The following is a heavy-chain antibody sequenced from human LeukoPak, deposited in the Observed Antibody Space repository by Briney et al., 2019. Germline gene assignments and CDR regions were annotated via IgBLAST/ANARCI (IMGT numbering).Heavy chain of an antibody. CDR2: ISGSGGST. D-gene: IGHD6-19*01. CDR3: AKSSGWYYYYGMDV. J-gene: IGHJ6*02. CDR1: GFTFSSYA. Sequence: GGSLRLSCAASGFTFSSYAMSWVRQAPGKGLEWVSAISGSGGSTYYADSVKGRFTISRDNSKNTLYLQMNSLRAEDTDVYYCAKSSGWYYYYGMDVWGQGTTVTVSS. V-gene: IGHV3-23*01.